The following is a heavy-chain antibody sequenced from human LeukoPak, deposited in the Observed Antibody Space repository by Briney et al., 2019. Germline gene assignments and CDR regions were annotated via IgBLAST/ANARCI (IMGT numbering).Heavy chain of an antibody. J-gene: IGHJ4*02. CDR2: ITSSSSYI. V-gene: IGHV3-21*01. D-gene: IGHD3-22*01. Sequence: GGSLRLSCAASGFTFSSYSMNWVRQAPGKGLEWVSSITSSSSYIYYADSVKGRFTISRDNAKNSLYLQMNSLRAEDTAVYYCARIYDSSGYLLDYWGQGTLVTVSS. CDR1: GFTFSSYS. CDR3: ARIYDSSGYLLDY.